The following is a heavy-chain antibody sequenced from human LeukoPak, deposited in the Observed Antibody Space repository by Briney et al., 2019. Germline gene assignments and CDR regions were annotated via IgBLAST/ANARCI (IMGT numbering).Heavy chain of an antibody. CDR1: GFTFSSYW. CDR3: ASPPSIVGATTWNY. D-gene: IGHD1-26*01. CDR2: ISYDGSNK. Sequence: SGGSLRLSCEASGFTFSSYWMSWVRQAPGKGLEWVAVISYDGSNKYYADSVKGRFTISRDNSKNTLYLQMNSLRAEDTAVYYCASPPSIVGATTWNYWGQGTLVTVSS. J-gene: IGHJ4*02. V-gene: IGHV3-30*03.